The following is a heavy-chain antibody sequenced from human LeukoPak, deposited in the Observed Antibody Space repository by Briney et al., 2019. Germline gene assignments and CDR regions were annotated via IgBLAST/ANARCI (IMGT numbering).Heavy chain of an antibody. V-gene: IGHV4-39*01. J-gene: IGHJ4*02. CDR2: IYYSGST. CDR3: ARLAVAGNFDDY. CDR1: GGSISSSSYY. Sequence: SETLSLTCTVSGGSISSSSYYWGWIRQPPGKGLEWIGSIYYSGSTYYNPSLKSRVTISVDTSKNQFSLKLSSVTAADTAVYYCARLAVAGNFDDYWGQGTLATVSS. D-gene: IGHD6-19*01.